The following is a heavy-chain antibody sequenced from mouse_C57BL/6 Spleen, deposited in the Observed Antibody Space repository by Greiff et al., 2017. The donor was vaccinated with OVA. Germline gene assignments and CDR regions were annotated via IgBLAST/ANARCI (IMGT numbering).Heavy chain of an antibody. Sequence: EVQLQQSGPVLVKPGASVKMSCKASGYTFTDYYMNWVKQSHGKSLEWIGVINPYNGGTSYNQKFKGKATLTVDKSSSTAYMELNSLTSEDSAVYDCAREEGAQATGNAMDYWGQGTSVTVSS. D-gene: IGHD3-2*02. J-gene: IGHJ4*01. V-gene: IGHV1-19*01. CDR3: AREEGAQATGNAMDY. CDR2: INPYNGGT. CDR1: GYTFTDYY.